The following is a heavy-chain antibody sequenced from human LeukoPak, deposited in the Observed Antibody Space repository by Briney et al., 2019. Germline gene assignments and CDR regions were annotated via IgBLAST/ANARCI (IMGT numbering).Heavy chain of an antibody. CDR2: IYYSGSS. J-gene: IGHJ4*02. CDR1: GGSISSSSYY. D-gene: IGHD6-19*01. Sequence: SETLSLTCTVSGGSISSSSYYWGWLRQPPGKGLEWIGSIYYSGSSYYNPSFKSRVTISVDTSKNQFSLKLSSVTAADTAVYYCARTSSSGLVGGYYFDYWGQGTLVTVSS. CDR3: ARTSSSGLVGGYYFDY. V-gene: IGHV4-39*01.